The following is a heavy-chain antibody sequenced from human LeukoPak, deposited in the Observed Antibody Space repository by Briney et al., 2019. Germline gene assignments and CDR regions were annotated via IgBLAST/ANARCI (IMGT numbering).Heavy chain of an antibody. Sequence: ASVKVSCKASGYTFTSYDINWVRQATGQGLEWMGWMNPNSGNTGYAQKFQGRVTMTRNTSISTAYMELSSLRAEDTAVSYCARGTYYYDSSGYSEPYYFDYWGQGTLVTVSS. CDR1: GYTFTSYD. D-gene: IGHD3-22*01. V-gene: IGHV1-8*01. J-gene: IGHJ4*02. CDR3: ARGTYYYDSSGYSEPYYFDY. CDR2: MNPNSGNT.